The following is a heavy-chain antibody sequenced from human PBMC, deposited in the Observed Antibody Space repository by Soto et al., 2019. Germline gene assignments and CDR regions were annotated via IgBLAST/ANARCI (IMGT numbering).Heavy chain of an antibody. CDR3: ATSGWNEDFYYYYGMDV. CDR1: GDSVTRSNW. V-gene: IGHV4-4*02. J-gene: IGHJ6*02. Sequence: QVKLQESGPGLVKPSGTLSLTCAVSGDSVTRSNWWSWVRQSPGKGLEWIGEIYHSGNTRYNPSLKSRITMSVDKSKNQFSLKMTSVTAADTAVYYCATSGWNEDFYYYYGMDVWGQGTTVTVSS. CDR2: IYHSGNT. D-gene: IGHD6-19*01.